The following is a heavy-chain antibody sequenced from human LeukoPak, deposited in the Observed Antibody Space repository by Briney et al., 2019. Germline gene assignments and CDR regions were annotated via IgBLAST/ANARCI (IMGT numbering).Heavy chain of an antibody. CDR1: GYTFTSYG. D-gene: IGHD3-22*01. CDR3: ARDRMYYYDSSGHTYAFDI. Sequence: SVKVSCKASGYTFTSYGISWVRQAPGQGLEWMGRIIPILGIANYAQKFQGRVTITADKSTSTAYMELSSLRSEDTAVYYCARDRMYYYDSSGHTYAFDIWGQGTMVTVSS. V-gene: IGHV1-69*04. J-gene: IGHJ3*02. CDR2: IIPILGIA.